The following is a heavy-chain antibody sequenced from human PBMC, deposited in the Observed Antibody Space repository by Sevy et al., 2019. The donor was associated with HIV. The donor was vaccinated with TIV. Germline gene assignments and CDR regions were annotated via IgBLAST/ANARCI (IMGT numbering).Heavy chain of an antibody. CDR1: GFTFSNYW. D-gene: IGHD2-2*01. Sequence: GGSLRLSCAASGFTFSNYWMSWVRQAPGKGLEWVANIKEDGSENYYVDSVKGRFTISRDNAKNSLYLQMNSLRAEDTAVHYCARVGGCSSTSCFAYWFDPWGQGTLVTVSS. J-gene: IGHJ5*02. V-gene: IGHV3-7*03. CDR3: ARVGGCSSTSCFAYWFDP. CDR2: IKEDGSEN.